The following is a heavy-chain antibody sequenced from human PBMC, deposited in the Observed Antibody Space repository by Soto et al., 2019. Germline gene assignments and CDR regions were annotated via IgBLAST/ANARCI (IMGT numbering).Heavy chain of an antibody. CDR2: INHSGST. D-gene: IGHD5-12*01. V-gene: IGHV4-34*01. J-gene: IGHJ6*02. CDR1: GGSFSGYD. Sequence: PSETLSLTCAVYGGSFSGYDWTWIRQPPGTGLEWIGEINHSGSTNYNPSHKCRVTISVDTSKNQFSLKLTSVTAADTAVYYCARRRGFPYYYGMDVWGQGTTVT. CDR3: ARRRGFPYYYGMDV.